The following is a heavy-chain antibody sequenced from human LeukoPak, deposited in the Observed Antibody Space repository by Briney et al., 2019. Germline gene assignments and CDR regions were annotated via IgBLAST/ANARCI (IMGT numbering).Heavy chain of an antibody. D-gene: IGHD6-13*01. J-gene: IGHJ4*02. Sequence: GGSLRLSCAASGFTFSDYYMTWIRQAPGKGLEWVSYISSSGSPIDYADSVKGRFTISRDNAKNSLYLQMNSLRAEDTAVYYCARVFLIVAAGTFDYWGQGTLVAVSS. CDR1: GFTFSDYY. V-gene: IGHV3-11*01. CDR3: ARVFLIVAAGTFDY. CDR2: ISSSGSPI.